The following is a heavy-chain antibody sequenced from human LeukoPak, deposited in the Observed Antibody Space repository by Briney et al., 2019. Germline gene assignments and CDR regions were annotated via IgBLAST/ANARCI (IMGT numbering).Heavy chain of an antibody. CDR1: GFTFSSYS. Sequence: GGSLRLSCAASGFTFSSYSMNWVRQAPGKGLEWVSYISSSSSTMYYADSVKGRFTISRDNAKNSLYLQMNSLRAEDTAVYYCARDRGYSYGLDYWGQGTLVTVSS. V-gene: IGHV3-48*01. CDR2: ISSSSSTM. J-gene: IGHJ4*02. D-gene: IGHD5-18*01. CDR3: ARDRGYSYGLDY.